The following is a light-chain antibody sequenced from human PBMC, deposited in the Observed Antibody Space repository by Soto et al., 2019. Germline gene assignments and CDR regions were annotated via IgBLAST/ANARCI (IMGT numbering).Light chain of an antibody. Sequence: QSALTQPRSVSGSPGQSVTISCTGTNSDVGDYNFVSWYQQYPGKVPKLIIYDVSKRSSGVPDRFSGSKSGNTASLTISGPQAEDEADYYCCSYADSFYVFGTGTKVTVL. V-gene: IGLV2-11*01. CDR2: DVS. CDR1: NSDVGDYNF. J-gene: IGLJ1*01. CDR3: CSYADSFYV.